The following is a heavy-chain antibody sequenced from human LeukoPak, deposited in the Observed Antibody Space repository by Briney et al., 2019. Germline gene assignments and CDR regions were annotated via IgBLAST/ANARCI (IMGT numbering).Heavy chain of an antibody. D-gene: IGHD3-16*02. CDR3: AKDRDYDYVWGSYRSNYFDY. J-gene: IGHJ4*02. Sequence: GGSLRLSCAASGFTFSSYAMGWVRQAPGKRPEWVSSLTDSGGTTYYVDSVKGRFTISRDNSKNTLYLHMNSLRAEDTAVYYCAKDRDYDYVWGSYRSNYFDYWGQGTLVTVSS. CDR2: LTDSGGTT. CDR1: GFTFSSYA. V-gene: IGHV3-23*01.